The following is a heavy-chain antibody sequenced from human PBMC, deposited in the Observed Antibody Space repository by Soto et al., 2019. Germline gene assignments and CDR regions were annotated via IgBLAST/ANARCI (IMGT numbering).Heavy chain of an antibody. Sequence: ASVKVSCKTSGYPFADYFIHWVRQAPGQGLEWMGIISLYHHSTSYAQKFQGRLTVTADTSTTTVYMDLSSLTSEDSAVYWCARELYSCGGDCPYYMDYWGQGTLVTVSS. CDR3: ARELYSCGGDCPYYMDY. CDR1: GYPFADYF. CDR2: ISLYHHST. D-gene: IGHD2-21*02. J-gene: IGHJ4*02. V-gene: IGHV1-46*01.